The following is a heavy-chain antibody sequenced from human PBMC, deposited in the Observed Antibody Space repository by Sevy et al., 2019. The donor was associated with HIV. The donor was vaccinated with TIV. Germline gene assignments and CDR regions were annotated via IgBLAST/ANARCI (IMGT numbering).Heavy chain of an antibody. V-gene: IGHV1-24*01. CDR2: FVPEDGEI. CDR1: GYTLSEVS. J-gene: IGHJ4*02. CDR3: VIGDTPRLTGSGTRLKDQSQNYFHF. Sequence: ASVKVSCKVPGYTLSEVSMHWVRQAPAKGLEWMGGFVPEDGEIVYSQKFQGRVTVAEDTLTDTAYLEVTNLRSEDTATYFCVIGDTPRLTGSGTRLKDQSQNYFHFWGQGTLVTVSS. D-gene: IGHD3-10*01.